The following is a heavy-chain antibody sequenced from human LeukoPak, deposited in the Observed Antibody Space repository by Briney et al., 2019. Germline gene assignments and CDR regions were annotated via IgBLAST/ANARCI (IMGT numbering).Heavy chain of an antibody. CDR3: ARVANPVGVVVVAATGNDAFDI. Sequence: TLSLTCAVYGGSFSGYYWSWIRQPPGKGLEWIGEINHSGSTNYNPSLKSRVTISVDTSKNQFSLKLSSVTAADTAVYYCARVANPVGVVVVAATGNDAFDIWGQGTMVTVSS. CDR1: GGSFSGYY. V-gene: IGHV4-34*01. CDR2: INHSGST. D-gene: IGHD2-15*01. J-gene: IGHJ3*02.